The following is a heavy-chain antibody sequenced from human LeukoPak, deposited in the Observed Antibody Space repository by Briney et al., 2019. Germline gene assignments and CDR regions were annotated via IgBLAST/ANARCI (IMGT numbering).Heavy chain of an antibody. D-gene: IGHD4-17*01. V-gene: IGHV3-48*03. Sequence: GGSLRLSCAASGFTFSSYEMNWVRQAPGKGLEWVSYISSSGSTTYYADSVKGRFTISRDRSKNTLYLQMNSLRAEDTAVYYCAKDRYGDYAVDYWGQGTLVTVSS. CDR2: ISSSGSTT. J-gene: IGHJ4*02. CDR3: AKDRYGDYAVDY. CDR1: GFTFSSYE.